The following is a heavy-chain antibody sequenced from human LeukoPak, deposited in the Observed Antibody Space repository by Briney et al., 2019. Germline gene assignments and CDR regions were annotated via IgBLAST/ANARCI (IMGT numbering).Heavy chain of an antibody. Sequence: SVKVSFKASGGTFSSCAISWVRQAAGQGLEWMGRIIPILGIANYAQKFQGRVTITADKSTSTAYMELSSLRSEDTAVYYCARAGGAAAGYNWFDPWGQGTLVTVSS. V-gene: IGHV1-69*04. D-gene: IGHD6-13*01. CDR3: ARAGGAAAGYNWFDP. J-gene: IGHJ5*02. CDR1: GGTFSSCA. CDR2: IIPILGIA.